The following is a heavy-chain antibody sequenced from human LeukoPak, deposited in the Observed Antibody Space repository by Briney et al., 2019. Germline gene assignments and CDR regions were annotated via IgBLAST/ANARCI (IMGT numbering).Heavy chain of an antibody. CDR3: ASSDLRGSGSFDY. V-gene: IGHV4-34*01. CDR1: GGSFRVYY. Sequence: SETLSLTCAVYGGSFRVYYWSWIRHPPGKGLEWIGEINHSESTNYNPSLKSRVTISVDTSKNQFSLKLSSVTAADTAVYYCASSDLRGSGSFDYWGQGTLVTVSS. CDR2: INHSEST. J-gene: IGHJ4*02. D-gene: IGHD3-10*01.